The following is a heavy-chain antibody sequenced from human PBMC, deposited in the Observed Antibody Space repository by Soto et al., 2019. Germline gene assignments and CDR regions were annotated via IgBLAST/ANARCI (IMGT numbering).Heavy chain of an antibody. CDR2: IYHSGRT. V-gene: IGHV4-30-4*01. J-gene: IGHJ4*02. D-gene: IGHD4-17*01. CDR3: ASYAKGDYFDY. Sequence: SETLSLTCTVSGGSIDSSDYNWSWIRQPPGKGLEWIGYIYHSGRTYYNPSLKSRLTISVDTSKSQFSLNLSSVTVADTAVYFCASYAKGDYFDYWGQGTLVTVSS. CDR1: GGSIDSSDYN.